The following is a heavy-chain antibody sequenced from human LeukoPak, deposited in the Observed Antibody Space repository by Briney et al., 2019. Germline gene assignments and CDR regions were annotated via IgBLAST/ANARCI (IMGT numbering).Heavy chain of an antibody. D-gene: IGHD3-22*01. CDR2: IYPGDSDT. CDR3: ARPRYDSSGYRFDY. Sequence: GAPLQISCNGSGYSITSYWIGWVRPLPGKVLEWMGIIYPGDSDTRYSPSFQGQVTISADKSISTAYLQWSSLKASDTAMYYCARPRYDSSGYRFDYWGQGTLVTVSS. J-gene: IGHJ4*02. V-gene: IGHV5-51*01. CDR1: GYSITSYW.